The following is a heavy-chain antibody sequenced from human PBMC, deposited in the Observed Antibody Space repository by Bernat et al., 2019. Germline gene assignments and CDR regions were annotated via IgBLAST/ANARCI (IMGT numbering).Heavy chain of an antibody. V-gene: IGHV3-30*04. CDR1: GFTFSSYA. CDR3: ARGVVVPAADYYYYYYMDV. J-gene: IGHJ6*03. Sequence: QVQLVESGGGVVQPGRSLRLSCAPSGFTFSSYAMHWVRQAPGKGLEWVAVISYDGSNKYYADSVKGRFTISRDNSKNTLYLQMNSLRAEDTAVYYCARGVVVPAADYYYYYYMDVWGKGTTVTVSS. D-gene: IGHD2-2*01. CDR2: ISYDGSNK.